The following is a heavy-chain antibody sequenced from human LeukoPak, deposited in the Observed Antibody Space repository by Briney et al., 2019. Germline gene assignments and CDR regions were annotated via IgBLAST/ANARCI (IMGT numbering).Heavy chain of an antibody. J-gene: IGHJ4*02. V-gene: IGHV3-23*01. Sequence: GGSLRLSCAASGFTFSSYAMSWVRQAPGKGLEWVSAISGSGGSTYYADSVKGRFTISRDNSKNTLYLQMNSLRAEDTAVYYCALPHRVSGIAARLHYFDYWGQGTLVTVSS. CDR2: ISGSGGST. CDR1: GFTFSSYA. CDR3: ALPHRVSGIAARLHYFDY. D-gene: IGHD6-6*01.